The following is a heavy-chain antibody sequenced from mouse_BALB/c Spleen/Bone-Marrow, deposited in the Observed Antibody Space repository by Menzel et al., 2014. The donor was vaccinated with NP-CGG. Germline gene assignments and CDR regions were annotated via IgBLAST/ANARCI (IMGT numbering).Heavy chain of an antibody. Sequence: VMLVESGPGLVAPSQSLSITCTVSGFSLTNYAASWVRQPPGKGLEWLGVIWGDGSTNYHSALISRLSISKDNSKSQVFLKLNSVQADDTATYFCVKLPNWDYAMDYWSQGTSVTVSS. CDR1: GFSLTNYA. J-gene: IGHJ4*01. D-gene: IGHD4-1*01. CDR3: VKLPNWDYAMDY. CDR2: IWGDGST. V-gene: IGHV2-3*01.